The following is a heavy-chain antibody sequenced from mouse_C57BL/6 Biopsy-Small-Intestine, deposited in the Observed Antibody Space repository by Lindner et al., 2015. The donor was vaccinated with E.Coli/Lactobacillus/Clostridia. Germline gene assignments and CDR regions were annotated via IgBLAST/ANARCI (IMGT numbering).Heavy chain of an antibody. V-gene: IGHV14-2*01. J-gene: IGHJ3*01. CDR3: APGFAY. CDR2: IDPEDGET. CDR1: GFNIKDYY. Sequence: VQLQESGAELVKPGASDKLSCTSSGFNIKDYYVHWVKQRTEQGLEWLGRIDPEDGETKYAPKFQDKATITADTSSNTAYLQLSSLTSEDTAVYYCAPGFAYWGQGTLVTVST.